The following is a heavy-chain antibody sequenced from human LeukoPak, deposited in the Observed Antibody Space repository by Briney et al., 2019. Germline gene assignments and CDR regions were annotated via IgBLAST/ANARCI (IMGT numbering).Heavy chain of an antibody. V-gene: IGHV4-59*08. D-gene: IGHD6-13*01. CDR2: IHYSGST. CDR3: ARGSSSWDYGWFDP. CDR1: GASINNYY. Sequence: SETLSLTCTVSGASINNYYWSWIRQPPGKGLEWIGYIHYSGSTDYSPSLKSRVTISVDTSKNHFSLKLSSATAADTAVYYCARGSSSWDYGWFDPWGQGTLVTVSS. J-gene: IGHJ5*02.